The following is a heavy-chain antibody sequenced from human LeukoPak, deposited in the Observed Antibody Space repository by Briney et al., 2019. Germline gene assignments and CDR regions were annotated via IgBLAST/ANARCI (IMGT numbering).Heavy chain of an antibody. CDR2: ISGSGGST. V-gene: IGHV3-23*01. Sequence: GGSLRLSCAASGFTFSSYAMSWVRQAPGKGLEWVSVISGSGGSTYYADSVKGRFTISRDNSKNTLYLQMNSLRAEDTAVYYCAKDSGVYYYDSSGYPFDYWGQGTLVTVSS. D-gene: IGHD3-22*01. J-gene: IGHJ4*02. CDR3: AKDSGVYYYDSSGYPFDY. CDR1: GFTFSSYA.